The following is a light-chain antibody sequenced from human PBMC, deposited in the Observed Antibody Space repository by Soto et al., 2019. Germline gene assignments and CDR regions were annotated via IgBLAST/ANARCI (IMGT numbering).Light chain of an antibody. CDR1: QNIITW. J-gene: IGKJ4*01. Sequence: DIQMTQSPSTLSASVGDRVTITCRASQNIITWLAWYQQKPGKAPKLLIYDVSSLESGVPSRFSGSGSGTEFTLTITSLQADDFATYYCQQYDSYPLTFGGGTKVDIK. V-gene: IGKV1-5*01. CDR2: DVS. CDR3: QQYDSYPLT.